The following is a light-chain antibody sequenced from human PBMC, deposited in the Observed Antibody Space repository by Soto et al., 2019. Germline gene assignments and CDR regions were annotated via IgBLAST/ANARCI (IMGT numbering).Light chain of an antibody. CDR2: DAS. CDR1: QSVSSY. V-gene: IGKV3-11*01. Sequence: EIVLTQSPATLSLSPGERATLSCRASQSVSSYLAWYQQKPGQAPRLLIYDASNRATGIPARFSGSGSGTDFTLNISSLEPEDFAVYYCERRSNCPPYTFGQATKLEIK. CDR3: ERRSNCPPYT. J-gene: IGKJ2*01.